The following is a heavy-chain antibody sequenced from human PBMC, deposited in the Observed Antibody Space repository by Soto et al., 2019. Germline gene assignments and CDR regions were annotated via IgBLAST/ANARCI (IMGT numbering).Heavy chain of an antibody. CDR2: IWYDGRNT. CDR3: ARTAYYYDSSGYYFDC. Sequence: QPGGSLRLSCAASGFTFSSYGMRWVRQAPGKGLEWVAVIWYDGRNTYYADSAKGRFTISRDNSKNTLYLQMNSLRAEDTAVYYCARTAYYYDSSGYYFDCWGQGTLVTVSS. CDR1: GFTFSSYG. J-gene: IGHJ4*02. V-gene: IGHV3-33*01. D-gene: IGHD3-22*01.